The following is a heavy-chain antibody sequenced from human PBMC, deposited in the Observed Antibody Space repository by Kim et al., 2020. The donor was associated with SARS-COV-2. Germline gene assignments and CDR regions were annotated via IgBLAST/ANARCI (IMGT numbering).Heavy chain of an antibody. CDR3: ARGGARSVAFDI. CDR1: GGSISNYY. V-gene: IGHV4-59*01. CDR2: IYYSGST. J-gene: IGHJ3*02. Sequence: SETLSLTCTVSGGSISNYYWSWIRQPPGKGLEWIGYIYYSGSTNYNPSLRSRVTISVDTSKNQFSLKLSFVTAADTAVYYCARGGARSVAFDIWGQGTMVTVSS. D-gene: IGHD3-16*01.